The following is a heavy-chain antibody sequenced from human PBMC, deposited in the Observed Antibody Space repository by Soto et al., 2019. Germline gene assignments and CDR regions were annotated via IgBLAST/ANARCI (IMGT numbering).Heavy chain of an antibody. Sequence: QVQLVQSGAEVKKPGASVKVSCKASGYTFTSYGISWVRQAPGQGLEWMGWISAYNGNTNYAQKLQGRVTMTTDPSTSTAYMELRSLRSDDTAVYYCARDRCTNGVCYTGAFDIWGQGTMVTVSS. CDR2: ISAYNGNT. CDR1: GYTFTSYG. CDR3: ARDRCTNGVCYTGAFDI. V-gene: IGHV1-18*01. D-gene: IGHD2-8*01. J-gene: IGHJ3*02.